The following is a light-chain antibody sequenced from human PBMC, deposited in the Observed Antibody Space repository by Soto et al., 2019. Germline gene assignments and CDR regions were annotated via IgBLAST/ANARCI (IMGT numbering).Light chain of an antibody. V-gene: IGKV3-20*01. CDR1: QSISSTF. J-gene: IGKJ1*01. Sequence: EIVLTQSPGTLSLSPGERATLSCRASQSISSTFLAWYQQKPGQAPRLLIFGASTRATGIPDRFSGSGSGTAFTLTISRLEPEDFALYYCQQYVSSLWTFGQGTKVDIK. CDR2: GAS. CDR3: QQYVSSLWT.